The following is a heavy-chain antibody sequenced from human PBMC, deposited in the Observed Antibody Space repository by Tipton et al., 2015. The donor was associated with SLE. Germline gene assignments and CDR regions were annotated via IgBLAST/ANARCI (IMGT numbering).Heavy chain of an antibody. V-gene: IGHV3-21*03. Sequence: SLRLSCTASGFSFGNYAMNWVRQAPGKGLEWVSSISSSSSYIYYADSVKGRFTISRDNAKKSLSLQMNSLTTEDTAVYYCASNYDFGSAIPYWGQGTLVAVSA. CDR1: GFSFGNYA. J-gene: IGHJ4*02. CDR3: ASNYDFGSAIPY. CDR2: ISSSSSYI. D-gene: IGHD3-3*01.